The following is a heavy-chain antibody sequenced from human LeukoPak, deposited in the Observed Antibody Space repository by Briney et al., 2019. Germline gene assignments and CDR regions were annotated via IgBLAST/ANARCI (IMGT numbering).Heavy chain of an antibody. D-gene: IGHD1-14*01. Sequence: SVKVSCKASGGTFSSYAISWVRQAPGQGLEWMGGIIPIFGTANYAQKFQGRVTITADESTSTAYMELSSLRSEDTAVYYCAVDACGTTSGYYYYYGMDVWGKGTTVTVSS. CDR1: GGTFSSYA. CDR3: AVDACGTTSGYYYYYGMDV. CDR2: IIPIFGTA. J-gene: IGHJ6*04. V-gene: IGHV1-69*01.